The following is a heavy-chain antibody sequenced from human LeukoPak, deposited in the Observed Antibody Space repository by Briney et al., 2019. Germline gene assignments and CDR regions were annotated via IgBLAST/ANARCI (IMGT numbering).Heavy chain of an antibody. J-gene: IGHJ4*02. V-gene: IGHV5-51*01. CDR3: ARPTTLSNQWYFDY. D-gene: IGHD4-11*01. CDR2: IYPGDSDT. CDR1: GYSFTSYW. Sequence: GESLKISCKGFGYSFTSYWLGWVRQMPGKGLEWMGIIYPGDSDTRYSPSFQGQVTISADKSISTAYLQWSSLKASDTAMYYCARPTTLSNQWYFDYWGQGTLVTVSS.